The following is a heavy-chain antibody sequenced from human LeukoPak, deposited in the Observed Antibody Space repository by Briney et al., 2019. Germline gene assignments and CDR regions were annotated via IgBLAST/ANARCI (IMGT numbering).Heavy chain of an antibody. D-gene: IGHD4-23*01. CDR1: GGSFRGYY. CDR3: ARGVRGYGGDL. V-gene: IGHV4-34*01. J-gene: IGHJ5*02. CDR2: INHSGST. Sequence: SETLSLTCAVCGGSFRGYYWSWIRQPPGKGLEWIGEINHSGSTNYNPSLKSRVTISVDTSKHQFSLKLSSVTAADTAVYYCARGVRGYGGDLWGQGTLVTVSS.